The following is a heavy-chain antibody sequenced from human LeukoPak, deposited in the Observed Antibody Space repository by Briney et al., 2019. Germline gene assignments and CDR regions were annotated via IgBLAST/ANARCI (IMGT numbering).Heavy chain of an antibody. V-gene: IGHV3-21*01. J-gene: IGHJ5*02. CDR1: GFTFSGST. CDR3: ARDSGLRYFDWLHHNSWFDP. D-gene: IGHD3-9*01. Sequence: GGSLRLSCAASGFTFSGSTMNWVRQARGKGLEWGSFISTSSSYIYYADSVRGRFTISRDNAKNSLYLQMNSLRAEDTAVYYCARDSGLRYFDWLHHNSWFDPWGQGTLVTVSS. CDR2: ISTSSSYI.